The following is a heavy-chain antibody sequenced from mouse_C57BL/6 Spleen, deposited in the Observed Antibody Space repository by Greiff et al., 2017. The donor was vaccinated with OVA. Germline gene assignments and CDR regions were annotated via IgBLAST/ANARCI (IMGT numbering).Heavy chain of an antibody. V-gene: IGHV1-15*01. CDR3: TENYYGSNFDV. J-gene: IGHJ1*03. D-gene: IGHD1-1*01. Sequence: QVQLQQSGAELVRPGASVTLSCKASGYTFTDYEMHWVKQTPVHGLEWIGAIDPETGGTAYNQKFKGKAILTADKSSSTAYMELRSLTSEDSAVYYCTENYYGSNFDVWGTGTTVTVSS. CDR1: GYTFTDYE. CDR2: IDPETGGT.